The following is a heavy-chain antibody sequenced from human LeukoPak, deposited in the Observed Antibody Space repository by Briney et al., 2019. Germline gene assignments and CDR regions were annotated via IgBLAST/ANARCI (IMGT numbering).Heavy chain of an antibody. Sequence: QPGVSLTLSCAASGFTFSYYWMMWLRPAPGKGLEGVANMDQGGSDKQHLDSAKDPMTISRDNAKNSLSLEMHNLSAQDTAVYYLARTPAKVFPAVYWGQGTLVTVSS. CDR1: GFTFSYYW. V-gene: IGHV3-7*01. J-gene: IGHJ4*02. CDR2: MDQGGSDK. CDR3: ARTPAKVFPAVY. D-gene: IGHD2-2*01.